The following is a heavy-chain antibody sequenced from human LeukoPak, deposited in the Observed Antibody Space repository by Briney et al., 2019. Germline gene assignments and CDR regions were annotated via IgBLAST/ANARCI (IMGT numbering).Heavy chain of an antibody. D-gene: IGHD2-15*01. Sequence: GGSLILSCAASGFTFSSYSMNWVRQAPGKGLEWVSSIISSSSYIYYADSVKGRFTISRDNAKNSLYLQMNSLRAEDTAVYYCARDQAYCSGGSCYSSYWGQGTLVTVSS. J-gene: IGHJ4*02. CDR2: IISSSSYI. V-gene: IGHV3-21*01. CDR1: GFTFSSYS. CDR3: ARDQAYCSGGSCYSSY.